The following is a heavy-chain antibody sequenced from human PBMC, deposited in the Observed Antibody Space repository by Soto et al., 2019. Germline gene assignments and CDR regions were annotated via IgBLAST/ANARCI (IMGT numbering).Heavy chain of an antibody. J-gene: IGHJ6*02. CDR1: GYTFTGYY. CDR2: INPNSGGT. V-gene: IGHV1-2*04. D-gene: IGHD5-12*01. CDR3: SRERIRIVAKNDYYYGMDV. Sequence: PSVKVSCKASGYTFTGYYMHWVRQAPGQGLEWMGWINPNSGGTNYAQKFQGWVTMTRDTSISTAYMELSRLRSDDTAVSFCSRERIRIVAKNDYYYGMDVWGQGTTVTVSS.